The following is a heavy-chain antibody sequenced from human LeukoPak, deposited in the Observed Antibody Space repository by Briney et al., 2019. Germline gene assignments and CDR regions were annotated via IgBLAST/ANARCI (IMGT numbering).Heavy chain of an antibody. D-gene: IGHD2-15*01. CDR2: IYYSGST. CDR3: ASSTRIVVVVAAGSGAFDI. J-gene: IGHJ3*02. V-gene: IGHV4-30-4*01. Sequence: SQTLSLTCTVSGGSISSGDYYWSRIRQPPGQGLEWIGYIYYSGSTYYNPSLKSRVTISVDTSKNQFSLKLSSVTAADTAVYYCASSTRIVVVVAAGSGAFDIWGQGTMVTVSS. CDR1: GGSISSGDYY.